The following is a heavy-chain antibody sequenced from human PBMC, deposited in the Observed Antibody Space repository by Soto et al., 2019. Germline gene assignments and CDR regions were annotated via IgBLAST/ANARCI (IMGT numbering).Heavy chain of an antibody. J-gene: IGHJ4*02. CDR2: IKSNVDGGTA. Sequence: EVQLVESGGGLVKPGGSLRLSCAASGITFSSTWMSWVRQAQGKGLEWVGRIKSNVDGGTADYAPPVRGRFTISRDDSKTTLYLQMDSLRIEDTAVYYCTTAVRDSSPWCDNWGQGTLVTVSS. CDR1: GITFSSTW. CDR3: TTAVRDSSPWCDN. D-gene: IGHD3-22*01. V-gene: IGHV3-15*01.